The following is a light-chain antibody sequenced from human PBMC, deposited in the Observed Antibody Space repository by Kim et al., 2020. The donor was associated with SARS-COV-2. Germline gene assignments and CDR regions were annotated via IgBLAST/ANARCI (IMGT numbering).Light chain of an antibody. V-gene: IGLV3-21*04. CDR1: NIGSKS. CDR3: QVWDSSSDHVV. Sequence: SYELTQPPSVSVAPGKTARITCGGNNIGSKSVHWYQQKPGQAPVLVIYYDSDRPSGIPERFSGSNSVNTATLTISRVEAGDEADYYCQVWDSSSDHVVFG. CDR2: YDS. J-gene: IGLJ2*01.